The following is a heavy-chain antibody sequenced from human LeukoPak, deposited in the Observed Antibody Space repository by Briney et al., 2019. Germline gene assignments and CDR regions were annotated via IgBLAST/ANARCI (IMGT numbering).Heavy chain of an antibody. J-gene: IGHJ6*03. D-gene: IGHD3-22*01. Sequence: GESLKISCKGSGYSFTSYWIGWVRQMPGKGLEWMGIIYPGDSDTRYSPSFQGQVTISADKSISTAYLQWSSLKASDTAMYYCVPLGYDSSGYYYYMDVWGKGTTVTVSS. CDR3: VPLGYDSSGYYYYMDV. CDR1: GYSFTSYW. V-gene: IGHV5-51*01. CDR2: IYPGDSDT.